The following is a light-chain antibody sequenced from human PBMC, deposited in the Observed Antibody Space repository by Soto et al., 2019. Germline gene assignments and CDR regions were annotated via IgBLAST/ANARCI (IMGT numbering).Light chain of an antibody. J-gene: IGKJ1*01. CDR3: QRYNTDSRT. Sequence: DIQITQSPSTLSASVGDRVTITCRVSQNVSNWLAWYQQTQGKAPNLLIFKASASERGVPSRFRGSGSGTEFTLPISRLQPDDFETYYCQRYNTDSRTFGQGTKVDIK. CDR1: QNVSNW. V-gene: IGKV1-5*03. CDR2: KAS.